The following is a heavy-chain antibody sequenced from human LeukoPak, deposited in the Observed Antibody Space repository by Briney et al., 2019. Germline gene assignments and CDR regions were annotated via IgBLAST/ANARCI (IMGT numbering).Heavy chain of an antibody. CDR2: INPNRGGT. CDR1: RYTFSDYF. J-gene: IGHJ3*02. V-gene: IGHV1-2*02. CDR3: ATPRYCSGGTCARGEAFDI. D-gene: IGHD2-15*01. Sequence: ASVKVSCKASRYTFSDYFMHWVRQAPGQGLEWLGWINPNRGGTNHAQKFQGRVTMTRDTSISTDYMELSSLRSDDTAVYFCATPRYCSGGTCARGEAFDIWGQGTMVTVSS.